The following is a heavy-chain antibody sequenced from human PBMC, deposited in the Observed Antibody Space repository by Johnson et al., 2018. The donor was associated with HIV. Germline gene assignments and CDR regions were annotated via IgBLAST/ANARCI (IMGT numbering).Heavy chain of an antibody. V-gene: IGHV3-30*02. D-gene: IGHD6-13*01. Sequence: QVQLVESGGGVVQPGGSLRLSCAASGFTFRSYGMHWVRQAPGKGLAWVAFIRYDGSNKYYADSMKGRFTISRDNARNSLYLQMNSLRAEDTALYFCARGKGAAVGLDAFDIWGQGIRVTVSS. CDR1: GFTFRSYG. CDR2: IRYDGSNK. CDR3: ARGKGAAVGLDAFDI. J-gene: IGHJ3*02.